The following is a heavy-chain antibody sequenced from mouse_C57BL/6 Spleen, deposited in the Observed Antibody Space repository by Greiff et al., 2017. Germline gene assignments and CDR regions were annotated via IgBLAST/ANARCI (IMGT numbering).Heavy chain of an antibody. CDR2: IWSGGST. D-gene: IGHD1-1*01. J-gene: IGHJ3*01. Sequence: VQLQQSGPGLVQPSQSLSITCTVSGFSLTSYGVHWVRQSPGKGLEWLGVIWSGGSTDYNAAFISRLSISKDNSKSQVFFKMNSLQADDTAIYYCARNNCYGSLLAYWGQGTLVTVSA. CDR3: ARNNCYGSLLAY. V-gene: IGHV2-2*01. CDR1: GFSLTSYG.